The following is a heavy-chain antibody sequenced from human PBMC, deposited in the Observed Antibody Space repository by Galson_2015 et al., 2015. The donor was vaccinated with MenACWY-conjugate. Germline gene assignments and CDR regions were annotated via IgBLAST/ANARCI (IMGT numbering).Heavy chain of an antibody. D-gene: IGHD5-18*01. J-gene: IGHJ4*02. V-gene: IGHV3-21*01. CDR1: GFTFSSYS. CDR3: AREKKEDTAMVGWGREDGAIDY. CDR2: ISSSSSYI. Sequence: SLRLSCAASGFTFSSYSMNWVRQAPGKGLEWVSSISSSSSYIYYADSVKGRFTISRDNAKNSLYLQMNSLRAEDTAVYYCAREKKEDTAMVGWGREDGAIDYWGQGTLVTVSS.